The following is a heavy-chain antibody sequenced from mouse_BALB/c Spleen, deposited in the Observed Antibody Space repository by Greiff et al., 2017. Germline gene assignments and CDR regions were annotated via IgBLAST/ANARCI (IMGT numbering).Heavy chain of an antibody. V-gene: IGHV5-6*01. CDR3: ARHRYDGDYFDY. CDR1: GFTFSSYG. D-gene: IGHD2-14*01. CDR2: ISSGGSYT. Sequence: EVNVVESGGDLVKPGGSLKLSCAASGFTFSSYGMSWVRQTPDKRLEWVATISSGGSYTYYPDSVKGRFTISRDNAKNTLYLQMSSLKSEDTAMYYCARHRYDGDYFDYWGQGTTLTVSS. J-gene: IGHJ2*01.